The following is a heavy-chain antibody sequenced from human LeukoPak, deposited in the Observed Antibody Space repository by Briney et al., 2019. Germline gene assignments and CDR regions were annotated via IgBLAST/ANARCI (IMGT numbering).Heavy chain of an antibody. CDR3: ARDGYSGNWYAFDI. CDR2: TYYRSKWYN. V-gene: IGHV6-1*01. Sequence: SQTLSLTCAISGDSVSSNGAAWNWFRQSPSRGLEWLGRTYYRSKWYNDYAVFVKSRISINPDTSKNQFSLQLSSVTPEDTAVYYCARDGYSGNWYAFDIWGQGTMVTVSS. J-gene: IGHJ3*02. CDR1: GDSVSSNGAA. D-gene: IGHD6-13*01.